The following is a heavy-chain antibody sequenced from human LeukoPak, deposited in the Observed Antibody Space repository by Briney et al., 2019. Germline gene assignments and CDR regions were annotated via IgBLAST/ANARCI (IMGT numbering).Heavy chain of an antibody. CDR3: AAGREGAVTRILEY. Sequence: GGSRRRSCAASGVTFSSYAMHWIRQAPGKGLEWVALISYDGSRKYFADSVKGRFTISRDNSKNTLYLQMDSLRAEDTAVYYCAAGREGAVTRILEYWGQGTLVTVSS. CDR1: GVTFSSYA. V-gene: IGHV3-30*04. CDR2: ISYDGSRK. D-gene: IGHD4-17*01. J-gene: IGHJ4*02.